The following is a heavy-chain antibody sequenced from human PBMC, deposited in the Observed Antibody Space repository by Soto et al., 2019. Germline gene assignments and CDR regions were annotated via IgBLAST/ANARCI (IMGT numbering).Heavy chain of an antibody. CDR2: IYWDDDK. J-gene: IGHJ3*02. CDR3: AHARRGDYNWGAFPI. V-gene: IGHV2-5*02. Sequence: QITLKESGPTLVKPTQTLTLTCTFSGFSLNTNGVGVGWIRQPPGKALEWLVIIYWDDDKRYSPYLKSRLTITEDTSKCQVVLTMTNVDPVDTATYYGAHARRGDYNWGAFPILGQGTMVTVSS. CDR1: GFSLNTNGVG. D-gene: IGHD4-17*01.